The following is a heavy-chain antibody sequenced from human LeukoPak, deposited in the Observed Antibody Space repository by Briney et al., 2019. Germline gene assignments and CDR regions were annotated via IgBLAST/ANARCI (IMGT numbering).Heavy chain of an antibody. CDR2: INWNGGST. CDR1: GFTFDDYG. CDR3: ASSLRSEINFDY. D-gene: IGHD4-17*01. V-gene: IGHV3-20*04. J-gene: IGHJ4*02. Sequence: GGSLRLSCAASGFTFDDYGMSWVRQAPGKGLEWVSGINWNGGSTGYADSVKGRFTISRDNAKNSLYLQMNSLRAEDTALYYCASSLRSEINFDYWGQGTLVTVSS.